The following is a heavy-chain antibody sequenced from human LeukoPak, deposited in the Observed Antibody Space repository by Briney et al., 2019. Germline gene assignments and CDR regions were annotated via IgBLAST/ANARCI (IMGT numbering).Heavy chain of an antibody. CDR1: GFTVSDNY. CDR2: IGKDGST. J-gene: IGHJ4*02. V-gene: IGHV3-53*01. CDR3: VRGSSWFWQYYFDY. Sequence: GGSLRLSCGVSGFTVSDNYMTWIRQGPERGLEWVSVIGKDGSTFYADSVKGRFTISRDNTKNTVYLQMNSLTNDDTAVYYCVRGSSWFWQYYFDYWGQGILVAVSS. D-gene: IGHD6-13*01.